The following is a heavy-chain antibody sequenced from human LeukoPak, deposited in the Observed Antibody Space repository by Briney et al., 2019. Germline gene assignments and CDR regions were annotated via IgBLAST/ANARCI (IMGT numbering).Heavy chain of an antibody. CDR3: AREYYDFWSGYSPLDP. CDR2: ISYDGSNK. CDR1: GFTFSSYA. Sequence: GGSLRLSCAASGFTFSSYAMHWVRQAPGKGLEWVAVISYDGSNKYYADSVKGRFTISRDNSKNTLYLQMNSLRAEDTAVYYCAREYYDFWSGYSPLDPWGQGTLVTVSS. D-gene: IGHD3-3*01. V-gene: IGHV3-30-3*01. J-gene: IGHJ5*02.